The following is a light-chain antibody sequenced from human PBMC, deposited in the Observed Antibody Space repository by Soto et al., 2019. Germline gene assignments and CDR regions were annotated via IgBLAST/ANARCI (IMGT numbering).Light chain of an antibody. CDR1: QSISSY. V-gene: IGKV1-39*01. CDR3: QQSYSTLWT. J-gene: IGKJ1*01. Sequence: DIQMTQSPSSLSASVGDRVTITCRASQSISSYLNWYQQKPGKAPKLLIYAASSLQSGVXXRFSGSGYGTDFTLTISSLQPEDFATYYCQQSYSTLWTFGQGKKVDIK. CDR2: AAS.